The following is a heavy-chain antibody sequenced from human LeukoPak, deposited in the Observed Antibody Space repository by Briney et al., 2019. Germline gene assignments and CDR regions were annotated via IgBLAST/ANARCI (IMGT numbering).Heavy chain of an antibody. CDR3: ARAWSGDFSPNWFDP. CDR2: IYYSGST. V-gene: IGHV4-59*01. D-gene: IGHD2-21*02. J-gene: IGHJ5*02. Sequence: SETLSLTCTVPGGSISSYYWSWIRQPPGKGLEWIGYIYYSGSTNYNPSLKSRVTISVDTSKNQFSLKLSSVTAADTAVYYCARAWSGDFSPNWFDPWGQGTLVTVSS. CDR1: GGSISSYY.